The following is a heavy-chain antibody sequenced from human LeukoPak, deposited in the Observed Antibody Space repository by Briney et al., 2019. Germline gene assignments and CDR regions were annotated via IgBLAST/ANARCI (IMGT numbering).Heavy chain of an antibody. CDR1: GGSISSDSYY. CDR3: ARVGVVVTDVDY. D-gene: IGHD2-15*01. V-gene: IGHV4-61*02. Sequence: PSETLSLTCTVSGGSISSDSYYWSWIRQPAGKGLEWIGRIYTSGSTNYNPSLKSRVTISVDTSKNQFSLMLSSVTAADTAVYYCARVGVVVTDVDYWGQGTLVTVSS. CDR2: IYTSGST. J-gene: IGHJ4*02.